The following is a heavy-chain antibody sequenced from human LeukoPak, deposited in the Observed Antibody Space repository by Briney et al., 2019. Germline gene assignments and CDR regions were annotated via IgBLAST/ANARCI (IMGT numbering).Heavy chain of an antibody. Sequence: SETLSLTCTVSGGSISSYYWSWIRQPPGKGLEWIGSIYYSGSTYYNPSLKSRVTISVDTSKNQFSLKLSSVTAADTAVYYCARVSTVVWPIDYWGQGTLVTVSS. CDR1: GGSISSYY. D-gene: IGHD4-23*01. V-gene: IGHV4-59*12. J-gene: IGHJ4*02. CDR3: ARVSTVVWPIDY. CDR2: IYYSGST.